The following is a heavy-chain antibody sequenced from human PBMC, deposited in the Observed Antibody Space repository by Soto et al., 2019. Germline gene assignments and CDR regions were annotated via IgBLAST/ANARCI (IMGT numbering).Heavy chain of an antibody. CDR3: ARGRRGYYYGSGSYAFDI. D-gene: IGHD3-10*01. J-gene: IGHJ3*02. Sequence: PSETLSLTCAVYGGSFSGYYWSWIRQPPGKGLVWIGEINHSGSTNYNPSLKSRVTISVDTSKNQFSLKLSSVTAADTAVYYCARGRRGYYYGSGSYAFDIWGQGTMVTVSS. CDR1: GGSFSGYY. V-gene: IGHV4-34*01. CDR2: INHSGST.